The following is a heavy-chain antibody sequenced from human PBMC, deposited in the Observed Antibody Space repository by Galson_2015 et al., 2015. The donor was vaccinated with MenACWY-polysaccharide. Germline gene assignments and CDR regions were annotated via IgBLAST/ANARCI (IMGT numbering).Heavy chain of an antibody. CDR1: GFTFTSYA. CDR3: AKDSTDFWSVAGRFDH. Sequence: SLRLSCAASGFTFTSYAMSWVRQAPGKGLEWVSAIRSSGTNTYYADPVKGRFTISRDNSKNTLYLQMNSLRAEDTAVYYCAKDSTDFWSVAGRFDHWGQGTLVTVSS. D-gene: IGHD3-3*01. V-gene: IGHV3-23*01. CDR2: IRSSGTNT. J-gene: IGHJ5*02.